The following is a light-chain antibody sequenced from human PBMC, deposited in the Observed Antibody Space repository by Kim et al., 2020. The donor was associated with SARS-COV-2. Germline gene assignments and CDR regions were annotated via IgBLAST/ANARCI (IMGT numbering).Light chain of an antibody. CDR2: GAS. J-gene: IGKJ1*01. V-gene: IGKV3D-15*01. CDR3: QHYASWRA. Sequence: AWYQHKPGQAPRLLIYGASTRATDIPVRFSGSGSGTEFTLTISSLQSEDFAVYYCQHYASWRAFGQGTKVDIK.